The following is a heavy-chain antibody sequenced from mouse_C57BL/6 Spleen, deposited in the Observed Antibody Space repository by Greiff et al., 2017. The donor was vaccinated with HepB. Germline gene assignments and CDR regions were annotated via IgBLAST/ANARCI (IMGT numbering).Heavy chain of an antibody. V-gene: IGHV1-82*01. CDR3: GRESKVPY. CDR1: GYAFSSSW. D-gene: IGHD2-14*01. J-gene: IGHJ3*01. CDR2: IYPGDGDT. Sequence: VQLQQSGPELVKPGASVKISCKASGYAFSSSWMNWVKQRPGKGLEWIGRIYPGDGDTTYNGKCKGKATLTADKSSSTAYMQLSSMTSEDAAVYVRGRESKVPYWGQGTLVTVSA.